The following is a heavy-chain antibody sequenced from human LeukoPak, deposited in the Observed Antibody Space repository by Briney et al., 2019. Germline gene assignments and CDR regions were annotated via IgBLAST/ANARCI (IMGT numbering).Heavy chain of an antibody. D-gene: IGHD3-10*01. J-gene: IGHJ6*02. V-gene: IGHV5-51*01. Sequence: PGESLKISCKASGYSFSNYWIGWVRQMPGKGLKWMGIVFPGEPDIKYSPSFQGRVTISADKSITTAYLQWTSLKASDTAMYYCARWRNYHSGSGSLTLYGMDVWGQGTTVTVSS. CDR1: GYSFSNYW. CDR2: VFPGEPDI. CDR3: ARWRNYHSGSGSLTLYGMDV.